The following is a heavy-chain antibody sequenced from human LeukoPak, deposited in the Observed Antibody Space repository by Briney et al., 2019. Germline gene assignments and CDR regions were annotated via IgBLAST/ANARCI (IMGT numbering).Heavy chain of an antibody. CDR2: ISTSGST. CDR1: GGSFRSYY. J-gene: IGHJ4*02. CDR3: ARVRYSDSSVLTRKRSYYFDY. V-gene: IGHV4-4*07. D-gene: IGHD3-22*01. Sequence: SETLSLTCAVSGGSFRSYYWSWIRQPAGKGLESIGHISTSGSTNYNPSLKSRVTMSVDTSKNQFSLKLSSVTAADTAVYYCARVRYSDSSVLTRKRSYYFDYWGQGTLVTVSS.